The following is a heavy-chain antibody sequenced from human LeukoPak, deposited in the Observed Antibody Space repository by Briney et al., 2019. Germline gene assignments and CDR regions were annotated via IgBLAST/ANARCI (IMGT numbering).Heavy chain of an antibody. J-gene: IGHJ5*02. CDR2: IIPIFGTA. V-gene: IGHV1-69*05. D-gene: IGHD3-10*01. Sequence: ASVKVSCKASGGTFSSYAISWVRQAPGQGLEWMGGIIPIFGTANYAQKFQGRVTMTRNTSISTAYMELSSLRSEDTAVYYCARDGSGSYSPYNWFDPWGQGTLVTVSS. CDR3: ARDGSGSYSPYNWFDP. CDR1: GGTFSSYA.